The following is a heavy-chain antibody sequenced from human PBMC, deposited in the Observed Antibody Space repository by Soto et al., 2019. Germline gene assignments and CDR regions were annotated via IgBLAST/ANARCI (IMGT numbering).Heavy chain of an antibody. J-gene: IGHJ6*03. CDR1: GGSFSGYY. Sequence: PSETLSLTCAVYGGSFSGYYWSWIRQPPGKGLEWIGEINHSGSTNYNPSLKSRVTISVDTSKNQFSLKLSSVTAADTAVYYCARGSDGDYYYYMDVWGKGTTVTVSS. CDR3: ARGSDGDYYYYMDV. D-gene: IGHD4-17*01. V-gene: IGHV4-34*01. CDR2: INHSGST.